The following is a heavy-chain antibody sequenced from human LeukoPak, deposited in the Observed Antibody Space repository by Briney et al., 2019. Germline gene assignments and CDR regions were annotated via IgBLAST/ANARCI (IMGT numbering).Heavy chain of an antibody. CDR3: ARDLWFGVAPLDV. CDR1: GGSISSGGYY. D-gene: IGHD3-10*01. J-gene: IGHJ6*02. CDR2: IYYSGST. Sequence: SQTLSLTCAVSGGSISSGGYYWSWIRQHPGKGLEWIGYIYYSGSTYYNPSLKSRVTISVDTSKNQFSLKLSSVTAADTAVYYCARDLWFGVAPLDVWGQGTTVTVSS. V-gene: IGHV4-31*11.